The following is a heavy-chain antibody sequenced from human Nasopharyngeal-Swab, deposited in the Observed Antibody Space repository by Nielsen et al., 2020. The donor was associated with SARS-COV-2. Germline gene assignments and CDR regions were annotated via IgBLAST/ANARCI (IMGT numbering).Heavy chain of an antibody. CDR2: IYYSGST. CDR3: ARGLGGVIVIAFDY. Sequence: SETLSLTCTVSGGSISSSSYYWGWIRQPPGKGLEWIGSIYYSGSTYYNPSLKSRVTISVDTSKNQFSLKLSSVTAADTAVYHCARGLGGVIVIAFDYWGQGTLVTVSS. J-gene: IGHJ4*02. CDR1: GGSISSSSYY. D-gene: IGHD3-16*02. V-gene: IGHV4-39*07.